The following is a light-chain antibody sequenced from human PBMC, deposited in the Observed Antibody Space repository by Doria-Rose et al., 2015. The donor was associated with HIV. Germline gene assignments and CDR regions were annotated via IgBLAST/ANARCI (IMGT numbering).Light chain of an antibody. Sequence: DIRVTQSPESLGMSLGERATLNCKSNQSLLYTSKNYLAWYQQKPGQPPKLLIYWASTRQSGVPARFSGSGSGTDFTLTISSLEAEDVAVYCCQQYYDTPSFGPGTTVDI. V-gene: IGKV4-1*01. CDR2: WAS. J-gene: IGKJ3*01. CDR1: QSLLYTSKNY. CDR3: QQYYDTPS.